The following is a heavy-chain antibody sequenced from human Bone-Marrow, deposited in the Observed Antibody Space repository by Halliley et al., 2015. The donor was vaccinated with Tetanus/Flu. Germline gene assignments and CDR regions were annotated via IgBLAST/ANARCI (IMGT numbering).Heavy chain of an antibody. V-gene: IGHV3-74*01. CDR1: GFKFSGYW. D-gene: IGHD1-7*01. Sequence: SLRLSCAASGFKFSGYWMYWVRQVPGQGPIWVSRINPNGSVTNYADSVKGRFTISRGNAKNTLYLQMNSLRGEDTSVYYCVRVGTTSYLWGQGTLVTVSS. CDR3: VRVGTTSYL. CDR2: INPNGSVT. J-gene: IGHJ5*02.